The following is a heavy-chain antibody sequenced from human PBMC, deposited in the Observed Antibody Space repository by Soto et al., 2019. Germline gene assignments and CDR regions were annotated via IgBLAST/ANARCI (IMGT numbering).Heavy chain of an antibody. Sequence: GESLKISCQASGYSFTTYWISWVRQMPGKGLECMGRIDPTDSYTDYGPSFEGHVTMSVDRSINTAYLEWSSLKASDSAMYYCARRDNWNRNDYWGQGTLVTVSS. CDR1: GYSFTTYW. V-gene: IGHV5-10-1*01. D-gene: IGHD1-1*01. CDR3: ARRDNWNRNDY. J-gene: IGHJ4*02. CDR2: IDPTDSYT.